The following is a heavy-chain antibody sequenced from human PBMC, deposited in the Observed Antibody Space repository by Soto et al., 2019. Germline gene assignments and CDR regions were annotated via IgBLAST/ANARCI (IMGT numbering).Heavy chain of an antibody. J-gene: IGHJ4*02. CDR1: GFTFSSYS. D-gene: IGHD3-9*01. CDR3: ARDSDILTGYYPLDY. CDR2: ISSSSSYI. V-gene: IGHV3-21*01. Sequence: EVQLVESGGGLVKPGGSLRLSCAASGFTFSSYSMNWVRQAPGKGLEWVSSISSSSSYIYYADSVKGRFTISRDNAKNSLYLQMNSLRAEDTAVYYCARDSDILTGYYPLDYWGQGTLVTVSS.